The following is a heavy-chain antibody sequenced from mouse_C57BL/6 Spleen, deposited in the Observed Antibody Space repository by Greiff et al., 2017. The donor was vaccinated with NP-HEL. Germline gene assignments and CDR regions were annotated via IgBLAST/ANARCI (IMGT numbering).Heavy chain of an antibody. CDR2: INPNNGGT. Sequence: EVQLQQSGPELVKPGASVKMSCKASGYTFTYYNMHWVKQSHGKSLEWIGYINPNNGGTSYNQKFKGKATLTVNKSSSTAYMELRSLTSEDSAVYYCARSNYGSSYYAMDYWGQGTSVTVSS. D-gene: IGHD1-1*01. CDR3: ARSNYGSSYYAMDY. CDR1: GYTFTYYN. V-gene: IGHV1-22*01. J-gene: IGHJ4*01.